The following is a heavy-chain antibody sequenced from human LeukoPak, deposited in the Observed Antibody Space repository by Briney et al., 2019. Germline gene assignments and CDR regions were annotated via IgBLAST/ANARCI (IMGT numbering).Heavy chain of an antibody. CDR2: INHSGST. Sequence: SETLSLTCAVYGGSFSGYYWSWIHQPPGKGLEWIGEINHSGSTNYNPSLKSRVIISADTSKNQFSLKLSSVTAADTAVYYCARGYNSSGPGAYYFDYWGQGTLVTVSS. D-gene: IGHD6-19*01. V-gene: IGHV4-34*01. CDR3: ARGYNSSGPGAYYFDY. CDR1: GGSFSGYY. J-gene: IGHJ4*02.